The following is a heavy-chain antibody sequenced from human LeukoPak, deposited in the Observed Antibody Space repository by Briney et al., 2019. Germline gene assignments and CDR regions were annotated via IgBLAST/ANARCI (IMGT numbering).Heavy chain of an antibody. CDR3: ARDGGNGYYYDY. CDR1: GFSFDDYG. Sequence: TGGSLRLSCAASGFSFDDYGMSWVRQAPGKGLEWVSGINWNGGNTYYADSVKGRFTISRDNAKNSLYLQMNSLRAEDTALYHCARDGGNGYYYDYWGQGTLVTVSS. D-gene: IGHD3-22*01. CDR2: INWNGGNT. J-gene: IGHJ4*02. V-gene: IGHV3-20*01.